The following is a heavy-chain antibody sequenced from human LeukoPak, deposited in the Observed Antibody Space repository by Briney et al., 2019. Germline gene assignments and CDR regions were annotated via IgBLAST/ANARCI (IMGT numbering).Heavy chain of an antibody. CDR3: ASEYLVPDTAMVRPDY. D-gene: IGHD5-18*01. V-gene: IGHV3-30-3*01. CDR2: ISYDGSNK. J-gene: IGHJ4*02. Sequence: GGSLRLSCAASGFTFSSYAMHWVRQAPGKGLEWVAVISYDGSNKYYADSVKGRFTISRDNSKNTLYLQMNSLRAEDTAVYYRASEYLVPDTAMVRPDYWGQGTLVTVSS. CDR1: GFTFSSYA.